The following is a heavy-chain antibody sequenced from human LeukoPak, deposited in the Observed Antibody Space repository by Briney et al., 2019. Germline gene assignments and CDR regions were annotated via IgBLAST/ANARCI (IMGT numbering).Heavy chain of an antibody. CDR3: AKPERSYCGGECPHFFDY. CDR1: GFTFSSYA. D-gene: IGHD2-21*01. CDR2: ISGSGGST. V-gene: IGHV3-23*01. Sequence: GGSLRLSCAASGFTFSSYAMSWLRQAQGKGLEWVSAISGSGGSTYYADSVKGRFTISRDNSKNTLYLQMNSLRAEDTAVYYCAKPERSYCGGECPHFFDYWGQGTLVSVSS. J-gene: IGHJ4*02.